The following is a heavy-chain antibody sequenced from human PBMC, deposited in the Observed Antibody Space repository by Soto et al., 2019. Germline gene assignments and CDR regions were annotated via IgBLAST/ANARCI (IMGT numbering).Heavy chain of an antibody. Sequence: QITLKESGPTLVKPTQTLTLTCTFSGLSLSTSGEAVGWIRQPPGKALEWLALIYWDDDKRYNPTLKTRLTSTKDTSKTPVVLTLTNMDPVDTATYYCAHYVSTSPAGWVDPWGQGILVTVSS. CDR3: AHYVSTSPAGWVDP. CDR2: IYWDDDK. D-gene: IGHD3-10*02. V-gene: IGHV2-5*02. CDR1: GLSLSTSGEA. J-gene: IGHJ5*02.